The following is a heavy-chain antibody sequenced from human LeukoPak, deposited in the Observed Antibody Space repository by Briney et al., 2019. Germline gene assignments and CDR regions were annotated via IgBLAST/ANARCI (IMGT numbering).Heavy chain of an antibody. CDR3: ARVIAFRGYMDV. CDR2: ISSSSSYI. D-gene: IGHD3-16*02. CDR1: GFTFSSYN. J-gene: IGHJ6*03. Sequence: GGSLRLSCAASGFTFSSYNMNWVRQAPGKGLEWVSSISSSSSYIYYADSVKGRFTISRDNAKNSLYLQMNSLRAEDTAVYYCARVIAFRGYMDVWGKGPRSPSP. V-gene: IGHV3-21*06.